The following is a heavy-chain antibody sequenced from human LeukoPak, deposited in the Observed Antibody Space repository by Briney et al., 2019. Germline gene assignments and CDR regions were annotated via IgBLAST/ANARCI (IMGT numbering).Heavy chain of an antibody. Sequence: GGSLRLSCAASGFTFSSYAMSWVRQAPVKGLDWVSGISGSGGNTYYADSVKGRFTISRDNSKNTLYLQMNSLRAEDTAVYYCAKTLGYCSSTSCVRGGMDVWGKGTTVTVSS. V-gene: IGHV3-23*01. D-gene: IGHD2-2*01. J-gene: IGHJ6*04. CDR1: GFTFSSYA. CDR2: ISGSGGNT. CDR3: AKTLGYCSSTSCVRGGMDV.